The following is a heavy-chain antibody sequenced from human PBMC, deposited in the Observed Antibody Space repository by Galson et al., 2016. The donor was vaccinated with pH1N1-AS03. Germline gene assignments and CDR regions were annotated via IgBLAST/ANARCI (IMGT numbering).Heavy chain of an antibody. CDR1: GFTFSTYG. CDR2: ISSSSSYT. V-gene: IGHV3-21*01. J-gene: IGHJ3*01. D-gene: IGHD4-23*01. CDR3: ARPKNGGNSQVNVFDL. Sequence: SLRLSCAASGFTFSTYGMNWVRQAPGKRLEWVSSISSSSSYTYYADSVEGRFTISRDNAENSLYLQMNSLRDEDTAVYYCARPKNGGNSQVNVFDLCGQGTLVTVSS.